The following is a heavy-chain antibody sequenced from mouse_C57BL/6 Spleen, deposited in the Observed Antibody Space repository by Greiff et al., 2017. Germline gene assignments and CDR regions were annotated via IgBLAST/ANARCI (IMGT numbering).Heavy chain of an antibody. CDR2: IDPSDSYT. CDR1: GYTFTSYW. D-gene: IGHD2-4*01. V-gene: IGHV1-50*01. Sequence: QVQLQQPGAELVKPGASVKLSCKASGYTFTSYWMQWVKQRPGQGLEWIGEIDPSDSYTNYNQKFKGKATLTVDTASSTAYMQLSSLTSEDSAVYYCAIYYDYDGAMDYWGQGTSVTVSS. J-gene: IGHJ4*01. CDR3: AIYYDYDGAMDY.